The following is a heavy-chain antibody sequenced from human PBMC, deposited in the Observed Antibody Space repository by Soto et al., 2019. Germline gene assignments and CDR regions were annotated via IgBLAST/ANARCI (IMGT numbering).Heavy chain of an antibody. D-gene: IGHD1-26*01. V-gene: IGHV4-39*01. CDR3: ATQEVGGSYVYTFDP. CDR2: IYYSGST. Sequence: QLHLRESGPGLVKPSETLSLTCTVSGGSITGSSYYWGWIRQPPGKGLEWIGSIYYSGSTYYNPSLQSRVTISVDTSKNQFSLKLSSVTAADTAVYYCATQEVGGSYVYTFDPWGQGTLVTVSS. J-gene: IGHJ5*02. CDR1: GGSITGSSYY.